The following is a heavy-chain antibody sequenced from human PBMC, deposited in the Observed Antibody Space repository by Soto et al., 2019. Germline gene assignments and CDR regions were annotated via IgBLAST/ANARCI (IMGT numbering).Heavy chain of an antibody. CDR3: ARHVFLLPAAMKDWFDP. CDR1: GGSISSSNW. Sequence: SETLSLTCAVSGGSISSSNWWSWVRQPPGKGLEWIGEIYHSGSTNYNPSLKSRVTISVDTSKDQLSLRLRSVTAADTAVYFCARHVFLLPAAMKDWFDPWGQGTLVTVSS. CDR2: IYHSGST. V-gene: IGHV4-4*02. J-gene: IGHJ5*02. D-gene: IGHD2-2*01.